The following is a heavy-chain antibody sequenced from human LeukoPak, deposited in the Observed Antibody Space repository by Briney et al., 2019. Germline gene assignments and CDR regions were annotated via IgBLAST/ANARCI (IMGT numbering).Heavy chain of an antibody. J-gene: IGHJ4*02. CDR3: ARDPGMSGYLRYYFDY. Sequence: GASVKVSCKASGYTFTGYYMYWVRQAPGQGLEWMGWINPNSGGTNYAQKFQGRVTLTRDTSISTAYMELSRLRSDDTAVYYCARDPGMSGYLRYYFDYWGQGTLVTVSS. CDR1: GYTFTGYY. CDR2: INPNSGGT. V-gene: IGHV1-2*02. D-gene: IGHD3-3*01.